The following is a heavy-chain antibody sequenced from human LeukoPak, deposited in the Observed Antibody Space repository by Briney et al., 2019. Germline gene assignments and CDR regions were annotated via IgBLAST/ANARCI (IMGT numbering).Heavy chain of an antibody. J-gene: IGHJ5*02. CDR2: ISYDGSNK. Sequence: GRSLRLSCAASGFTFSSYAMHWVRQAPGKGLEWVAVISYDGSNKYYADSVKGRFTISRDNSKNTLYLQMNSLRAEDTAVYYCARSGRRWELLDWFDPWGQGTLVTVSS. V-gene: IGHV3-30-3*01. CDR1: GFTFSSYA. D-gene: IGHD1-26*01. CDR3: ARSGRRWELLDWFDP.